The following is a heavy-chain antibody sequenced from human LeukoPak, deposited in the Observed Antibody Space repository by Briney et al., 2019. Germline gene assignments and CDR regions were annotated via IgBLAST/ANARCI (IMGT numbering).Heavy chain of an antibody. CDR1: GGSISSSSYY. V-gene: IGHV4-39*01. D-gene: IGHD3-16*02. CDR2: IYYSGST. CDR3: ARHVRGHDYVWGSYPSPFAY. J-gene: IGHJ4*02. Sequence: KPSETLSLTCTVSGGSISSSSYYWGWIRQPPGKGLEWIGSIYYSGSTYYNPSLKSRVTISVDTSKNQFSLKLSSVTAADTAVYYCARHVRGHDYVWGSYPSPFAYWGQGTLVTVSS.